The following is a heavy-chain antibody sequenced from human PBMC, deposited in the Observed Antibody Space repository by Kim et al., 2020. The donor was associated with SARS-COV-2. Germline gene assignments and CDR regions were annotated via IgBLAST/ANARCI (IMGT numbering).Heavy chain of an antibody. J-gene: IGHJ4*02. CDR3: AREGYDFWSGYCYY. D-gene: IGHD3-3*01. CDR2: INTNTGNP. Sequence: ASVKVSCKASGYTFTSYATNWVRQAPGQGLEWMRWINTNTGNPTYAQGFTGRFVFSLDTSVSTAYLQISSLKAEDTAVYYCAREGYDFWSGYCYYWGQGTLVTVSS. CDR1: GYTFTSYA. V-gene: IGHV7-4-1*02.